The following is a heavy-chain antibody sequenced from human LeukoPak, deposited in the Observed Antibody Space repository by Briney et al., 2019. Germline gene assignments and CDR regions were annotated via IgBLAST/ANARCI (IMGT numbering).Heavy chain of an antibody. CDR1: GFTVSSYY. CDR2: IYSGGST. CDR3: AKDRIAATYYFDY. D-gene: IGHD6-13*01. V-gene: IGHV3-53*05. Sequence: QPGGSLILSCAASGFTVSSYYMSWVRQAPGKGLEWVSVIYSGGSTYYADSVKGRFTISRDNSKNTLYLQMNSLRAEDTAVYYCAKDRIAATYYFDYWGQGTLVTVSS. J-gene: IGHJ4*02.